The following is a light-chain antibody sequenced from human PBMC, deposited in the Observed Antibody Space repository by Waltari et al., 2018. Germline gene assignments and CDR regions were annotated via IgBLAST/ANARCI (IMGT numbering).Light chain of an antibody. CDR3: CSYTSSSTYV. CDR1: SSEVGGYNL. V-gene: IGLV2-14*01. CDR2: EVS. Sequence: QSALTQPASVSGSPGQSITISCTGTSSEVGGYNLVSLYQQHPGKAPKLMIYEVSNRPSGVSNRFSGSKSGNTASLTISGLQAEDEADYYCCSYTSSSTYVFGTGTKVAVL. J-gene: IGLJ1*01.